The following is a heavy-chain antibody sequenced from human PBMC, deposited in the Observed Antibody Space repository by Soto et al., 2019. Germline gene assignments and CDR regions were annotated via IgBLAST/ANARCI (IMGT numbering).Heavy chain of an antibody. V-gene: IGHV1-69*01. CDR1: GGTFSSYA. D-gene: IGHD3-16*01. CDR3: ARELGEEEWGGNWFDP. Sequence: QVQLVQSGAEVKKPGSSVKVSCKASGGTFSSYAISWVRQAPGQGLEWMGGIIPIFGTANYAQKFQGRVTITADESTSTAYMELSSLRAEDTAVYYCARELGEEEWGGNWFDPWGQGTLVTVSS. CDR2: IIPIFGTA. J-gene: IGHJ5*02.